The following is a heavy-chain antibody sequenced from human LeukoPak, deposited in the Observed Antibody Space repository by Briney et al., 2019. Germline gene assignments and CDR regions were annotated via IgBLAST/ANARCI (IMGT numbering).Heavy chain of an antibody. CDR1: GYTFTGYY. CDR2: INPNSGGT. CDR3: ARSAFTSEAIDY. J-gene: IGHJ4*02. Sequence: ASVKVSCKASGYTFTGYYMHWVRQASGQGLKWMGWINPNSGGTNYAQKFQGRVTMTRDTSISTAYMELSRLRSDDTAVYYCARSAFTSEAIDYWGQGTLVTVSS. D-gene: IGHD3-16*01. V-gene: IGHV1-2*02.